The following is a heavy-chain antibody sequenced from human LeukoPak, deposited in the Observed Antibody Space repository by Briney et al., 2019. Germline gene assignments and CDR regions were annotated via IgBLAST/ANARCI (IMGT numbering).Heavy chain of an antibody. CDR3: ARAIEVGAMTPFDY. V-gene: IGHV4-59*08. D-gene: IGHD1-26*01. J-gene: IGHJ4*02. CDR1: GGSISSYY. Sequence: SETLSLTCTVSGGSISSYYWSWIRQPPGKGLEWIGYTHYRGSTNYNPSLKSRVTISIDTSKNQFSLRLSSVTAADTAVYYCARAIEVGAMTPFDYWGQGTLVTVSS. CDR2: THYRGST.